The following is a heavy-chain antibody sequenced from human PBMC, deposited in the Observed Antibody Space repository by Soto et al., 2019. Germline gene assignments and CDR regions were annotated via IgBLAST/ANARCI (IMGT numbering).Heavy chain of an antibody. CDR1: GFTFGDYP. J-gene: IGHJ6*02. D-gene: IGHD3-10*01. CDR2: IRSKAYGGTT. CDR3: ARIHFGVGRRDG. V-gene: IGHV3-49*03. Sequence: PGGSLRLSCTASGFTFGDYPLSWFRQAPGKGLEWVSFIRSKAYGGTTEYAASVKGRFTVSRDDSKSIVYLQMNSLKTEDTAMDYCARIHFGVGRRDGWGQGTKATVAS.